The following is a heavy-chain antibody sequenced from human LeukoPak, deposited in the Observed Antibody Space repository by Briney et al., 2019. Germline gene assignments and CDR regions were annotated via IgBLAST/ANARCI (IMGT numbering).Heavy chain of an antibody. CDR2: INHSGST. J-gene: IGHJ5*02. Sequence: SETLSLTCAVYGGSFSAYYWSWIRQPPGKGLEWIGEINHSGSTNYNPSLKSRVTISVDTSKNQFSLKLSSVTAADTAVYYCVPTDCSGGSCYSSWFDPWGQGTLVTVSS. CDR1: GGSFSAYY. D-gene: IGHD2-15*01. V-gene: IGHV4-34*01. CDR3: VPTDCSGGSCYSSWFDP.